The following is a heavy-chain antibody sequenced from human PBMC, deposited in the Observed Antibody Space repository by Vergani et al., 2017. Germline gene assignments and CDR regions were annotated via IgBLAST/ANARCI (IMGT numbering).Heavy chain of an antibody. CDR2: IYYSGST. Sequence: QVQLQESGPGLVKPSQTLSLTCTVSGGSISSGGYYWSWIRQHPGKGLEWIGYIYYSGSTYYNPSLKSRVTISVDTSKNQFSLKLSSVTAADTAVYYCAGCNYDFWRGYTVGYYYMDVWGKGTTVTVSS. V-gene: IGHV4-31*03. CDR3: AGCNYDFWRGYTVGYYYMDV. CDR1: GGSISSGGYY. J-gene: IGHJ6*03. D-gene: IGHD3-3*01.